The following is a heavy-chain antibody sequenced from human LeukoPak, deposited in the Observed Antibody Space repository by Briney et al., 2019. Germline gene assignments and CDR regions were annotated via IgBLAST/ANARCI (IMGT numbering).Heavy chain of an antibody. V-gene: IGHV5-51*01. D-gene: IGHD3-22*01. CDR3: ARHLGDSSGYYHYYYYYGMDV. CDR2: IYPGDSDT. CDR1: GYSFTSYW. J-gene: IGHJ6*02. Sequence: GESLKISCKGSGYSFTSYWIGWVRQMPGKGLEWMGIIYPGDSDTRYSPSFQGQVTISADKSISTAYLQWSSLKASDTAMYYCARHLGDSSGYYHYYYYYGMDVWGQGTTVTVSS.